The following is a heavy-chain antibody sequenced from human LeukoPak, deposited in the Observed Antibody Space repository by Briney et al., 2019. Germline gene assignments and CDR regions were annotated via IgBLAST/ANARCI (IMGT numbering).Heavy chain of an antibody. CDR2: IRSKAYGGTT. D-gene: IGHD2-2*01. CDR1: GFTFGDYA. Sequence: GGSLRLSCTASGFTFGDYAMSWFRQAPGKGLEWVGFIRSKAYGGTTEYAASVKGRFTISRDDSKSIAYLQMNSLKTEDTAVYYCTRDPSLYVGYCSSTSCRAFDYWGQGTLVTVSS. J-gene: IGHJ4*02. CDR3: TRDPSLYVGYCSSTSCRAFDY. V-gene: IGHV3-49*03.